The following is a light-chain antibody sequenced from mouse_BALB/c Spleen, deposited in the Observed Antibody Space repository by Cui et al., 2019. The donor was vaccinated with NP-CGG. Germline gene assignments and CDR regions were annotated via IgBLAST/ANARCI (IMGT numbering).Light chain of an antibody. V-gene: IGLV1*01. CDR3: ALWYSNHWV. Sequence: QAVVTQDSALTTSPGETVTLTCHSSTGAVTTSNYANWVQEKPDHLFTGLIGGTNNRVPGVPARFSGSLIGDKAALTITGAQTEDEAIYFCALWYSNHWVFGGGTKLTVL. CDR1: TGAVTTSNY. J-gene: IGLJ1*01. CDR2: GTN.